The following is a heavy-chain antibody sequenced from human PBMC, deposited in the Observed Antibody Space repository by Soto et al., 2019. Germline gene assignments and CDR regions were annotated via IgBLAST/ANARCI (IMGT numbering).Heavy chain of an antibody. CDR3: ASPARGSGSFHYGMDV. CDR2: IIPIFGTA. CDR1: GGTFSSYA. V-gene: IGHV1-69*06. J-gene: IGHJ6*02. D-gene: IGHD3-10*01. Sequence: SVKVSCKASGGTFSSYAISWVRQAPGQGLEWMGGIIPIFGTANYAQKFQGRVTITADKSTSTAYMELSSLRSEDTAVYYCASPARGSGSFHYGMDVWGQGTTVTVS.